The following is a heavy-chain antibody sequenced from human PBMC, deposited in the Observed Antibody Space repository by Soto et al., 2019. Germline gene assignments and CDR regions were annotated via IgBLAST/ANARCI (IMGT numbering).Heavy chain of an antibody. J-gene: IGHJ1*01. Sequence: QIRLEQSVSEVRKPGASVTVSCKASGYTFRSYGVTWVRQAPGQGLEWLGWISADSGEATYAESLKDRVKWPADASATTAFMELKSRGSSVTAVYFCSRAISSTWAKTGVDAWGQGTLVTFSS. V-gene: IGHV1-18*01. D-gene: IGHD7-27*01. CDR1: GYTFRSYG. CDR3: SRAISSTWAKTGVDA. CDR2: ISADSGEA.